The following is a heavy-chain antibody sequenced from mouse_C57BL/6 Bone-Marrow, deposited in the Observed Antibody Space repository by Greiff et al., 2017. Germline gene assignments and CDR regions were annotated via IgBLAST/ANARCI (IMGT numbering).Heavy chain of an antibody. CDR2: IDPENGDT. CDR1: GFNIKDDY. D-gene: IGHD2-1*01. CDR3: RGLLWSLMDY. Sequence: EVQLQQSGAELVRPGASVKLSCTASGFNIKDDYMHWVKQRPEQGLEWIGWIDPENGDTEYASKFQGKATITADTSSNTAYLQLSSLTSEDTAVYYCRGLLWSLMDYWGQGTSVTVAS. V-gene: IGHV14-4*01. J-gene: IGHJ4*01.